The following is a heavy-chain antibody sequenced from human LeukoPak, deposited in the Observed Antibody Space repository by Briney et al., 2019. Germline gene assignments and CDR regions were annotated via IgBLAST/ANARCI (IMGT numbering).Heavy chain of an antibody. D-gene: IGHD3-10*01. V-gene: IGHV5-51*01. CDR3: ATIGSGSYRAFDY. J-gene: IGHJ4*02. CDR1: GSSFTSYW. CDR2: IYPGDSDT. Sequence: GESLQISCKGSGSSFTSYWIGWVRPMPGKGLEWMGIIYPGDSDTRYSPSFQGQVTISADKSISTAYLQWSSLKASDTAMYYCATIGSGSYRAFDYWGQGTLVTVSS.